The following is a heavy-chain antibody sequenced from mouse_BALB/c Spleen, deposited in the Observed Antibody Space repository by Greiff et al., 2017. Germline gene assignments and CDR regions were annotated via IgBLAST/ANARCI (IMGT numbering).Heavy chain of an antibody. CDR2: IDPYYGGT. Sequence: EVQGVESGPELEKPGASVKISCKASGYSFTGYNMNWVKQSNGKSLEWIGNIDPYYGGTSYNQKFKGKATLTVDKSSSTAYMQLKSLTSEDSAVYYCARGAYDYDWFAYWGQGTLVTVSA. V-gene: IGHV1-39*01. J-gene: IGHJ3*01. D-gene: IGHD2-4*01. CDR3: ARGAYDYDWFAY. CDR1: GYSFTGYN.